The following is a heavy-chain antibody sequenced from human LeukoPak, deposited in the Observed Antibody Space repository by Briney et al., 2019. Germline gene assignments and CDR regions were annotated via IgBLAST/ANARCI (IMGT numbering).Heavy chain of an antibody. CDR3: ACAPTYYYDSSGYGGVAY. J-gene: IGHJ4*02. CDR2: IYYSGST. CDR1: GGSISSYY. Sequence: ASETLSLTCTVSGGSISSYYWSWIRQPPGKGLEWIGYIYYSGSTNYNPSLKSRVTISVDTSKNHFSLKLSSVTAADTAVYYCACAPTYYYDSSGYGGVAYWGQGTLVTVTS. V-gene: IGHV4-59*08. D-gene: IGHD3-22*01.